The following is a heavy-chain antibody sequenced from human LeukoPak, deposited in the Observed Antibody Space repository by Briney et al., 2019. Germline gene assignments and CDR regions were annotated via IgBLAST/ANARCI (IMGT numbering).Heavy chain of an antibody. Sequence: AGGSLRLSCAASGFTFSSHAMSWVRQAPGKGLEWVSTISSSGGSTYYADSVKGRFTISRDNSKNTLYLQMNSLRAEDTAVYYCAKDTGPYYYDSSGYYPFDYWGQGTLVTVSS. V-gene: IGHV3-23*01. D-gene: IGHD3-22*01. CDR2: ISSSGGST. J-gene: IGHJ4*02. CDR1: GFTFSSHA. CDR3: AKDTGPYYYDSSGYYPFDY.